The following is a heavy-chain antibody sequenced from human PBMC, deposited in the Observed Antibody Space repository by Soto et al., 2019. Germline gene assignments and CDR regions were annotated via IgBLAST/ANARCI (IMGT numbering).Heavy chain of an antibody. J-gene: IGHJ6*03. Sequence: QVQLVQSGAEVKKPGASVKVSCKASGYTFTSYGISWVRQAPGQGLEWMGWISAYNGNTNYAQKLQGRVTMTTDTSTSTAYMELRSLRSDDTAVYYCARVGLYDDGDYEQVVYYYMDVWGKGTTVTVSS. V-gene: IGHV1-18*01. CDR3: ARVGLYDDGDYEQVVYYYMDV. CDR1: GYTFTSYG. D-gene: IGHD4-17*01. CDR2: ISAYNGNT.